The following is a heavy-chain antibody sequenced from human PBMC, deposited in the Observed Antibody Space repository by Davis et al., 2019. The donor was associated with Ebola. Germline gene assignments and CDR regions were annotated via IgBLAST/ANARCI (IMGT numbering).Heavy chain of an antibody. CDR2: ISWNSGNR. Sequence: SLKISCAASGFTVSSNHMSWVRQAPGRGLEWVSGISWNSGNRLYADSVKGRFTISRDNAKNSLYLQMNSLRPEDTALYHCVKSRRGGYNPFDFWGQGTLVTVSS. V-gene: IGHV3-9*01. J-gene: IGHJ4*02. CDR3: VKSRRGGYNPFDF. CDR1: GFTVSSNH. D-gene: IGHD5-24*01.